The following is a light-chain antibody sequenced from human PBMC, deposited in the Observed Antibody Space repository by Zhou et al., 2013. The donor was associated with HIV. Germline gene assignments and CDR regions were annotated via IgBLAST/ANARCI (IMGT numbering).Light chain of an antibody. CDR3: QQCNSYPYT. CDR1: QGINNH. V-gene: IGKV1-9*01. CDR2: LAS. J-gene: IGKJ2*01. Sequence: DILLTQSPSFLSASVGDRVTISCRASQGINNHLAWYQQKPGKAPRLLIYLASTLYSGVPSRFSGSGSGTEFSLTISSLQPDDFGTYYCQQCNSYPYTFGQGTKLEIK.